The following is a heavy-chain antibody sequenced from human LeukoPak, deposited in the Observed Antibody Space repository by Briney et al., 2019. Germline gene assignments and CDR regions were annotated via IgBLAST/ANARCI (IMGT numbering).Heavy chain of an antibody. V-gene: IGHV4-59*01. CDR2: ISNSGST. J-gene: IGHJ6*03. D-gene: IGHD2-15*01. Sequence: SGTLSLTCTVSGGSISNSFRSWIRQSPVKGLEWIGDISNSGSTSYNPSLKSRVTISIDTSKNQFSLKLSSVTAADTAVYYCGRDALVGYLSFYYMDVWGKGTTVTVSS. CDR1: GGSISNSF. CDR3: GRDALVGYLSFYYMDV.